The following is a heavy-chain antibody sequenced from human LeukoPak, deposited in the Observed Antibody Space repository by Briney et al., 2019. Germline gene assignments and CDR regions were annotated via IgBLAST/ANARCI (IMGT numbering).Heavy chain of an antibody. J-gene: IGHJ6*03. CDR1: GYTFTTYA. CDR2: INTNTGNP. V-gene: IGHV7-4-1*02. CDR3: ARVRTSSYYHYIDV. Sequence: ASVKVSCKASGYTFTTYAMSWVRQAPGQGLEWMGWINTNTGNPTYAQGFTGRFVFSLDTSVSTAYLQTSSLKAEDTAVYYCARVRTSSYYHYIDVWGKGTTVTVSS. D-gene: IGHD1-7*01.